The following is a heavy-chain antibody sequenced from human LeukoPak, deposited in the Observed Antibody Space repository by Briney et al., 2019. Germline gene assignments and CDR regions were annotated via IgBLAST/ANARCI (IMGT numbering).Heavy chain of an antibody. J-gene: IGHJ3*02. D-gene: IGHD2-2*02. CDR3: ARELYGLGAFDI. V-gene: IGHV4-59*01. CDR1: GGSISSYY. Sequence: PSETLSLTCTVSGGSISSYYWSWIRQPPGKGLEWIGYIYYSGSTNYNPSLKSRVTISVDTSKNQFSLKLSSVTAADTAVYYCARELYGLGAFDIWGQGTMVTVSS. CDR2: IYYSGST.